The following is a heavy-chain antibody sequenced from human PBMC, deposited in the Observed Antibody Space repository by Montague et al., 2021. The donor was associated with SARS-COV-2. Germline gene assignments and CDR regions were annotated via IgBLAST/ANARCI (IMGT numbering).Heavy chain of an antibody. D-gene: IGHD2-15*01. Sequence: SLRLSCAGSGFSFSNYVMSWVRQAPGKGLEWVSSLSHGGDTAYYADSVKGRFTISRDNSKSTLYLQMNSLRAEDTAIYYCVPLGYRSDGSCSDFDSWGQGTLVTVSS. J-gene: IGHJ4*02. CDR2: LSHGGDTA. V-gene: IGHV3-23*01. CDR1: GFSFSNYV. CDR3: VPLGYRSDGSCSDFDS.